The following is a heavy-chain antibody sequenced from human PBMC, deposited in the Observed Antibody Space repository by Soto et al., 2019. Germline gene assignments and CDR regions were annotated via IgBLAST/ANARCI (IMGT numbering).Heavy chain of an antibody. D-gene: IGHD6-13*01. J-gene: IGHJ4*02. Sequence: EVQLLESGGGLVQPGGSLRLSCAASGFTFSNYAVTWVRQAPGKGLEWVSNISGSGGSTYYADSVKGRLTISRDNSKNMLYLQMNSLRDEDTAVYYCAKDQGSSWYEIDYWGKGTLVTVSS. CDR2: ISGSGGST. CDR1: GFTFSNYA. CDR3: AKDQGSSWYEIDY. V-gene: IGHV3-23*01.